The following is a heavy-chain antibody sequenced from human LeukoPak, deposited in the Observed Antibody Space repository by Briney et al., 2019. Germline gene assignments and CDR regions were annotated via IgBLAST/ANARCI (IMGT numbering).Heavy chain of an antibody. V-gene: IGHV4-34*01. J-gene: IGHJ4*02. D-gene: IGHD6-13*01. CDR2: INHSGST. CDR1: GGSFSGYY. CDR3: ARKLRAAAGQFDY. Sequence: SETLSLTCAVYGGSFSGYYWSWIRQPPGKGLEWIGEINHSGSTNYNPSLKSRVTISVDTSKNQFSLKLSSVTAADTAVYYCARKLRAAAGQFDYWGQGTLVTVSS.